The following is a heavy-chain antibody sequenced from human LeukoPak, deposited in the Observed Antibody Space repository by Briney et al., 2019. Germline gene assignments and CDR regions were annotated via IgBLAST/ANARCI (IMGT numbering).Heavy chain of an antibody. V-gene: IGHV3-30*03. D-gene: IGHD6-13*01. CDR1: GFTFSSYG. J-gene: IGHJ3*02. Sequence: PGRSLRLSCAASGFTFSSYGMHWVRQAPGKGLEWVAVISYDGSNKCYADSVKGRFTISRDNSKNTLYLQMNSLRAEDTAVYYCAIVAAADAFDIWGQGTMVTVSS. CDR3: AIVAAADAFDI. CDR2: ISYDGSNK.